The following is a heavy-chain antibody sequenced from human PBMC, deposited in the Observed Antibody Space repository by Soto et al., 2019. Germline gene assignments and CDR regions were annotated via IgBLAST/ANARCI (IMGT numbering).Heavy chain of an antibody. J-gene: IGHJ6*02. Sequence: ASVKVSCKASGYTFTSYAMYWVRQAPGQRPEWMGWINAGNGNTKYSQKFQGRVTITRDTSASTVYMELSSLRSEDTAVYYCARVRGGELYDGMDVWGQGTTGTVSS. CDR1: GYTFTSYA. V-gene: IGHV1-3*01. D-gene: IGHD3-10*01. CDR3: ARVRGGELYDGMDV. CDR2: INAGNGNT.